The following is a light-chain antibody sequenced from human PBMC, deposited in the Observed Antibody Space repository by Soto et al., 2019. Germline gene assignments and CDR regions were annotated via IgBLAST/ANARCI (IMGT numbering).Light chain of an antibody. J-gene: IGLJ1*01. CDR2: DVS. Sequence: SVLTQPRSVSGSPGQSVTISCTGTSSDVGDYNYVSWYQQHPGKAPKLMIYDVSKRPSGVPDRFSGSKSGNTASLTISGLQAEDEADYYCCSYAGSYTPLYVFGTGTKVTV. V-gene: IGLV2-11*01. CDR1: SSDVGDYNY. CDR3: CSYAGSYTPLYV.